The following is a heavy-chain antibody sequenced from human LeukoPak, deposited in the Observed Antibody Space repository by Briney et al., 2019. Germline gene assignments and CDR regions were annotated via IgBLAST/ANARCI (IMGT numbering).Heavy chain of an antibody. CDR1: GFTFSSYA. CDR3: ARSPFAASNAFDI. J-gene: IGHJ3*02. Sequence: GGSLRLXCAASGFTFSSYAMHWVRQAPGKGLEYVSAISSNGGSTYYANSVKGRFTISRDNSKNTLYLQMGSLRAEDMAVYYCARSPFAASNAFDIWGQGTMVTVSS. CDR2: ISSNGGST. D-gene: IGHD3-16*01. V-gene: IGHV3-64*01.